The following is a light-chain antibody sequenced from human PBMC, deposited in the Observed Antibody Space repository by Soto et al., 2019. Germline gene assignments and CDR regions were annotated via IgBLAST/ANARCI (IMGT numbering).Light chain of an antibody. CDR2: GAS. CDR1: QSLSSN. J-gene: IGKJ2*01. CDR3: QQYNNWRKT. V-gene: IGKV3-15*01. Sequence: EIVMTQSPATLSVSPGERATLSCRASQSLSSNLAWYQQKPGQAPRLLIYGASTRATGIPARFSGSGSGTEFTLTISSLQSEDFAVYYCQQYNNWRKTFGQGTKLEIK.